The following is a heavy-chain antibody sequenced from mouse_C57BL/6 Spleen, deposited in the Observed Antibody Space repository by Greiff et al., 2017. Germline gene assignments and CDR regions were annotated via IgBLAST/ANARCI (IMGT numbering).Heavy chain of an antibody. CDR2: INPNNGGT. J-gene: IGHJ2*01. CDR1: GYTFTDYY. V-gene: IGHV1-26*01. D-gene: IGHD1-1*01. CDR3: ARLDTVVATGYFDY. Sequence: EVQLQQSGPELVKPGASVKISCKASGYTFTDYYMNWVKQSHGKSLEWIGDINPNNGGTSYNQKFKGKATLTVDKSSSTAYMERRSLTSEDSAVYYCARLDTVVATGYFDYWGQGTTLTVSS.